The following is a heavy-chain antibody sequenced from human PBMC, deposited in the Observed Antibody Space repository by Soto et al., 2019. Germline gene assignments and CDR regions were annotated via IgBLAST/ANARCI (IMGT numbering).Heavy chain of an antibody. V-gene: IGHV1-18*01. D-gene: IGHD2-2*01. CDR3: ARDPPRCSSTSCYGNFDY. J-gene: IGHJ4*02. CDR1: GYTFTSYG. CDR2: ISAYNGNT. Sequence: ASVKGSCKASGYTFTSYGISWVRQTPGQGLEWMGWISAYNGNTNYAQKLQGRVTMTTDTSTSTAYMELRSLRSDDTAVYYCARDPPRCSSTSCYGNFDYWGQGTLVTVSS.